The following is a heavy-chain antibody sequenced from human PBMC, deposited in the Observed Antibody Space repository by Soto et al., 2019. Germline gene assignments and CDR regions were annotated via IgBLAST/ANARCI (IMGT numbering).Heavy chain of an antibody. CDR3: ARGFSYYYDSSGYYSSYYYGMDV. V-gene: IGHV4-31*03. Sequence: SETLSLTCTVSGGSISSGGYYWSWIRQHPGKGLEWIGYIYYSGSTYYNPSLKSRVTISVDTSKNQFSLKLSSVTAADTAVYYCARGFSYYYDSSGYYSSYYYGMDVWGQGTTVTVSS. J-gene: IGHJ6*02. CDR1: GGSISSGGYY. CDR2: IYYSGST. D-gene: IGHD3-22*01.